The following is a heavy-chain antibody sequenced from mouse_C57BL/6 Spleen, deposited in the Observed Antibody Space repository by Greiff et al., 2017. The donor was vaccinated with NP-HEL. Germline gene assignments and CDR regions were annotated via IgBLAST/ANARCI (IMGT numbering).Heavy chain of an antibody. Sequence: EVQRVESGGGLVQPKGSLKLSCAASGFTFNTYAMHWVRQAPGKGLEWVARIRSKSSNYATYYADSVKVRFTISRDDSQSMLYLQMNNLKTEDTAMYYCVRGNYGSFYYYAMDYWGQGTSVTVSS. CDR3: VRGNYGSFYYYAMDY. D-gene: IGHD1-1*01. V-gene: IGHV10-3*01. J-gene: IGHJ4*01. CDR2: IRSKSSNYAT. CDR1: GFTFNTYA.